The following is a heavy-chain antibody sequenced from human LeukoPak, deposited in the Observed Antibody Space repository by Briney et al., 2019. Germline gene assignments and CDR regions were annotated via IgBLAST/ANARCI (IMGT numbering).Heavy chain of an antibody. CDR3: ARALRGSKSYYFDY. V-gene: IGHV4-59*12. CDR1: GGSISSYY. J-gene: IGHJ4*02. Sequence: SETLSLTCTVSGGSISSYYWSWIRQPPGKGLEWIGYIYYSGSTNYNPSLKSRVTISVDTSKNQFSLKLSSVTAADTAVYYCARALRGSKSYYFDYWGQGTLVTVSS. CDR2: IYYSGST. D-gene: IGHD3-16*01.